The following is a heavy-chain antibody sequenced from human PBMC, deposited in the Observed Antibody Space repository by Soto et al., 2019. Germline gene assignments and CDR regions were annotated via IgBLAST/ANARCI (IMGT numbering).Heavy chain of an antibody. V-gene: IGHV4-31*03. J-gene: IGHJ5*01. CDR2: IYYSGST. Sequence: QVQLQESGPGLVKPSQTLSLTCTVSGGSISSGGYYWSWIRQHPGKGLEWIGYIYYSGSTYYNPSLTRRVTISLHTSKTQFSLKLSSVPSADPAVYYCARSSQSTVTTFASWGQGTLVTVSS. D-gene: IGHD4-17*01. CDR3: ARSSQSTVTTFAS. CDR1: GGSISSGGYY.